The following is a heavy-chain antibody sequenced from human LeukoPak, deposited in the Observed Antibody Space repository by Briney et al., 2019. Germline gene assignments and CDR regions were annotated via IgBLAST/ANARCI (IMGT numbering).Heavy chain of an antibody. D-gene: IGHD4-17*01. CDR2: IIPIFGTA. V-gene: IGHV1-69*13. Sequence: EASVKVSCKASGGTFSSYAISWVRQAPGQGLEWMGGIIPIFGTANYAQKFQGRVTITADESTSTAYMELSSLRSEDTAVYYCARDGGYYGDYFYYYYYYGMDVWGQGTTVTVSS. CDR1: GGTFSSYA. J-gene: IGHJ6*02. CDR3: ARDGGYYGDYFYYYYYYGMDV.